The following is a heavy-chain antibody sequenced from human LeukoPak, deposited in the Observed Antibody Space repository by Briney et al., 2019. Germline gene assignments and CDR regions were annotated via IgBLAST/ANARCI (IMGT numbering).Heavy chain of an antibody. V-gene: IGHV3-23*01. Sequence: PGGSLRLSCAASGFTFSTYAMSWFGQAPGKGREGVSGITNTGGVTLYADSVKGRLTVSRDNSKNTLYLHMNSLRADDTAVYYCAKDPMFGGNYYFDYWGQGTLVTVSS. D-gene: IGHD3-16*01. CDR2: ITNTGGVT. CDR3: AKDPMFGGNYYFDY. J-gene: IGHJ4*02. CDR1: GFTFSTYA.